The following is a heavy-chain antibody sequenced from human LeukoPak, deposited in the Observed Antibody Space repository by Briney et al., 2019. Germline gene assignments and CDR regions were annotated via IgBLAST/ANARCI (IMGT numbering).Heavy chain of an antibody. Sequence: GESLQISCKGPGYSFTSYWIGWVRQMPGKGLEWMGIIYPGDSDTRYSPSFQGQVTISADKSISTTYLQWSSLKASDTAMYYCARPHYYDDAFDIWGQGTMVTVSS. J-gene: IGHJ3*02. CDR3: ARPHYYDDAFDI. CDR2: IYPGDSDT. V-gene: IGHV5-51*01. CDR1: GYSFTSYW. D-gene: IGHD3-22*01.